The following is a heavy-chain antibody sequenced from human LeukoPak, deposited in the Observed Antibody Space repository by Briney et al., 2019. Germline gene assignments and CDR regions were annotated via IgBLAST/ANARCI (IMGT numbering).Heavy chain of an antibody. V-gene: IGHV3-21*01. J-gene: IGHJ4*02. D-gene: IGHD3-22*01. CDR2: ISGSSIYK. CDR3: ARDPPYYDGSGYYYDY. Sequence: PGGSLRLSCAVSGINFRGYWMAWVRQAPGKGLEWVSSISGSSIYKYYADSVKGRFTISRDNAKNSLYLQLNSLRAEDTAVYYCARDPPYYDGSGYYYDYWGQGTLVTVSS. CDR1: GINFRGYW.